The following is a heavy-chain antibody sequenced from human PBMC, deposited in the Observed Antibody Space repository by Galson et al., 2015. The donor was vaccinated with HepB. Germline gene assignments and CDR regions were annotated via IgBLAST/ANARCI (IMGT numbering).Heavy chain of an antibody. CDR3: VRGYSFFLFDY. Sequence: SLRLSCAASGFSLSSYNMHWVRQAPGKGLEYLSSIGTGEHSRYYADSVKGRFTISRDNSKNTVYLQLNSLRLEDTAVYYCVRGYSFFLFDYWGQGTLVTVSS. J-gene: IGHJ4*02. CDR1: GFSLSSYN. D-gene: IGHD5-18*01. V-gene: IGHV3-64D*06. CDR2: IGTGEHSR.